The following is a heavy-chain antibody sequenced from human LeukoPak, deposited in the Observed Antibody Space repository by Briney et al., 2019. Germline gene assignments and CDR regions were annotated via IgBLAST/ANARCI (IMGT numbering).Heavy chain of an antibody. D-gene: IGHD3-10*01. CDR1: GGTFSSYA. Sequence: SVKVSCTASGGTFSSYAISWVRQAPGQGLEWMGGIIPIFGTANYAQKFQGRVTITADESTSTAYMELSSLRSEDTAVYYCARDGVEGHPYGSGTSNGMDVWGQGTTVTVSS. V-gene: IGHV1-69*13. CDR3: ARDGVEGHPYGSGTSNGMDV. CDR2: IIPIFGTA. J-gene: IGHJ6*02.